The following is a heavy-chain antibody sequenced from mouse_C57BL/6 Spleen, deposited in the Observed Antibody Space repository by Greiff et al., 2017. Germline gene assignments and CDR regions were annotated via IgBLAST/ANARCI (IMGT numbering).Heavy chain of an antibody. Sequence: EVKLVESGPELVKPGASVKMSCKASGYTFTDYNMHWVKQSHGKSLEWIGYINPNNGGTSYNQKFKGKATLTVDKSSSTAYLELSSLTSEDSAVYYCALNYYGSSYGYFDVWGTGTTVTVSS. J-gene: IGHJ1*03. V-gene: IGHV1-22*01. CDR3: ALNYYGSSYGYFDV. CDR2: INPNNGGT. D-gene: IGHD1-1*01. CDR1: GYTFTDYN.